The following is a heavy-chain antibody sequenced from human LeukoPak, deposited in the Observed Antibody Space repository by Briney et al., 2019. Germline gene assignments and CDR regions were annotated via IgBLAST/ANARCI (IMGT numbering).Heavy chain of an antibody. CDR3: ARRRSDYYGSGSYYCLDY. CDR2: ISPIFGTA. Sequence: GASVKVSCKASVGTFSSYAISWVRQAPGQGLEWMGGISPIFGTANYAQKFQGRVTITADESTSTAYMELSSLRSEDTAVYYCARRRSDYYGSGSYYCLDYWGQGTLVTVSS. D-gene: IGHD3-10*01. CDR1: VGTFSSYA. V-gene: IGHV1-69*13. J-gene: IGHJ4*02.